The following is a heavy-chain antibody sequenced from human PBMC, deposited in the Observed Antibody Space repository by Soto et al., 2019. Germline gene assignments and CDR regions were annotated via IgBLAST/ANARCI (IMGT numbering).Heavy chain of an antibody. CDR2: IDIGGNT. Sequence: PGGSLRLSCAASGFSVTNNYMNWFRQAPGKGLEWVSIIDIGGNTYYADSVKDRFTISRDNSRNTLYLHMDSLRAEDTAVYYCARGWGSTGYVGREHYFDYWGQGTLVTVS. J-gene: IGHJ4*02. CDR3: ARGWGSTGYVGREHYFDY. D-gene: IGHD2-2*01. CDR1: GFSVTNNY. V-gene: IGHV3-66*01.